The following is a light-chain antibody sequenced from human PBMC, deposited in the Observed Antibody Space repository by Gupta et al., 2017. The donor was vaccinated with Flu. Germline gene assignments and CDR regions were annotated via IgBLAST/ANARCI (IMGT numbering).Light chain of an antibody. Sequence: EIVLTQSPGNVSLSPGEGVTLSCRASQRISTYLAWYQQKPGQPPRLLIYDASNRATGIPARFSGSGSGTDFTLTISILDPEDFAVYFCHRRSVWPLTFGGGTKVEIK. CDR2: DAS. CDR3: HRRSVWPLT. CDR1: QRISTY. V-gene: IGKV3-11*01. J-gene: IGKJ4*01.